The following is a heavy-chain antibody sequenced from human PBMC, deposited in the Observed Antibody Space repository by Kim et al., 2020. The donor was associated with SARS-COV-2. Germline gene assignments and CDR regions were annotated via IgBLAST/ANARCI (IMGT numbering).Heavy chain of an antibody. Sequence: SETLSRTCTVSGGSISSSSYYWGWIRQPPGKGLEWIGSIYYSGSTYYNPSLKSRVTISVDTSKNQFSLKLSSVTAADTAVYYCARHIGYYYDSSGAYFDYWGQGTLVTVSS. J-gene: IGHJ4*02. CDR3: ARHIGYYYDSSGAYFDY. D-gene: IGHD3-22*01. CDR2: IYYSGST. V-gene: IGHV4-39*01. CDR1: GGSISSSSYY.